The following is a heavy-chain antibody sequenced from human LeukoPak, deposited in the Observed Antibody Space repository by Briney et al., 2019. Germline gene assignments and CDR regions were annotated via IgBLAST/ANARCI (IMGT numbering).Heavy chain of an antibody. Sequence: GGSLRLSCAASGFTFDDYTMHWVRQAPGKGLEWVSLISWDGGSTYYADSVKGRLTISRDNSKNSLYLQMNSLRTEDTALYYCAKDISEGAFDYWGQGTLVTVSS. CDR3: AKDISEGAFDY. D-gene: IGHD3-16*01. V-gene: IGHV3-43*01. J-gene: IGHJ4*02. CDR1: GFTFDDYT. CDR2: ISWDGGST.